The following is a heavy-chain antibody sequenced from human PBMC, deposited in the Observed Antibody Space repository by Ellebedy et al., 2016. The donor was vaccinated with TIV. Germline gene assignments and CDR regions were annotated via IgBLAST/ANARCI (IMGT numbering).Heavy chain of an antibody. CDR2: FDPEEGET. CDR1: VHTLSDVS. V-gene: IGHV1-24*01. J-gene: IGHJ4*03. CDR3: ATVRGATYNAFGS. Sequence: AASVKVSCKVSVHTLSDVSLHWVRQAPGRGLEWMGGFDPEEGETVYAQSFQGRVTMTEDTSTDTAYMELTSLRSEDTAVYYCATVRGATYNAFGSWGQGTLVTVSS. D-gene: IGHD1-26*01.